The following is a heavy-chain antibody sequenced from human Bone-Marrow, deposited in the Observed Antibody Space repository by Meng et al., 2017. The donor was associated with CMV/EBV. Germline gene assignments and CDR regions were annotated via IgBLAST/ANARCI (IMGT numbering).Heavy chain of an antibody. CDR2: IRSDGTNI. D-gene: IGHD3-10*01. J-gene: IGHJ4*02. CDR3: SFGSESYYGVPVNFDY. V-gene: IGHV3-30*02. CDR1: GFIFSSYA. Sequence: GESLMISCAASGFIFSSYAMYWVRQAPGEGLQWVAFIRSDGTNIHYRDSVKGRFTISRDNSKNTLYLQMNSLRAEDTAVYYCSFGSESYYGVPVNFDYWGQGTLVTVSS.